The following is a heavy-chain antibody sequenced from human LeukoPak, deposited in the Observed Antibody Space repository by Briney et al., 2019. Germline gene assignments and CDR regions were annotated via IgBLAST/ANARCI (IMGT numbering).Heavy chain of an antibody. CDR1: GFIFTDYW. J-gene: IGHJ1*01. V-gene: IGHV3-7*03. Sequence: GGSLRLSCEASGFIFTDYWMTWARQALGKGLEWVANTNKDGSEKWYVDSVKGRFTISRDNAKNSLYLQMNSLKAGDTALYYCVRDGNDGLNDWEYWGQGALVTVSS. CDR3: VRDGNDGLNDWEY. CDR2: TNKDGSEK. D-gene: IGHD1-1*01.